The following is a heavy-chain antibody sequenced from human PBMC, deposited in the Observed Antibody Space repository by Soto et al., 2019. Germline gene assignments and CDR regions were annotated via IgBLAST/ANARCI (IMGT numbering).Heavy chain of an antibody. J-gene: IGHJ5*02. CDR3: ARHPERIAQIGWFDP. Sequence: EVQLVESGGGLVQPGGSLRLSCAASGFTFSSYSMNWVRQAPGKGLEWVSYISSSSITIYYADSVKGRFTISRDTAKNSLYLQMNSLRAEDTAVYYCARHPERIAQIGWFDPWGQGTLVTVSS. CDR1: GFTFSSYS. V-gene: IGHV3-48*01. CDR2: ISSSSITI. D-gene: IGHD6-13*01.